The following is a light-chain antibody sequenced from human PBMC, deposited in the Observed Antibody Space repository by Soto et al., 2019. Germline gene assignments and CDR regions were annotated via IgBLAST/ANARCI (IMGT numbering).Light chain of an antibody. J-gene: IGKJ4*01. V-gene: IGKV3-15*01. Sequence: EIVMTQSPATLSVSPGERVTLSCRASQDIRSSLAWYQQKPGQAPRLLIYGASIGATGVPATFSGSGSGTEFTLSISSLQSEHLGVYYCQQDSSWPLTFGGGTKVEIK. CDR2: GAS. CDR1: QDIRSS. CDR3: QQDSSWPLT.